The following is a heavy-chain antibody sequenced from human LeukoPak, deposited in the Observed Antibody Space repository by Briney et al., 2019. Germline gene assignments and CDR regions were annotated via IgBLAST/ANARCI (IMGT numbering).Heavy chain of an antibody. V-gene: IGHV1-2*02. CDR3: AREEYCSSTSCYTEY. CDR2: INPNSGGT. D-gene: IGHD2-2*02. J-gene: IGHJ4*02. CDR1: GYTFTGYY. Sequence: ASVKVSCKASGYTFTGYYMHWVRQAPGQGLEWMGWINPNSGGTDYAQKFQGRVTMIRDTSISTAYMELSRLRSDDTAVYYCAREEYCSSTSCYTEYWGQGTLVTVSS.